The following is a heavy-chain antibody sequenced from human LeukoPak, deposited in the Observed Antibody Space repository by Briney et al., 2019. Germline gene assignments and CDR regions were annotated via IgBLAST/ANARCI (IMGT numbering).Heavy chain of an antibody. J-gene: IGHJ4*02. CDR3: ARESNYAY. CDR2: IYSGVST. V-gene: IGHV3-66*02. Sequence: GGPLRLSGAVPGVPVGSGYMSWARQAPGKGLEWVSVIYSGVSTYYADSVKGRFTIARDNSKNTLYLQMNSLRAEDTAVYYCARESNYAYWGQGTLVTVSS. CDR1: GVPVGSGY.